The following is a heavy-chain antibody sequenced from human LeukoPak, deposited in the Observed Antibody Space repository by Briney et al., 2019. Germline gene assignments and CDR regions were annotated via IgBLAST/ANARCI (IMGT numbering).Heavy chain of an antibody. CDR2: ISTTSDYI. Sequence: GGSLRLSCVGSGFSFSNSDMNWVRQAPGKGLEWVSSISTTSDYIYHADSVKGRFTTSRDNAKNSLYLQMDSLRAEDTAVYYCAGYGKSKLDYWGQGTLVTVSS. CDR3: AGYGKSKLDY. J-gene: IGHJ4*02. CDR1: GFSFSNSD. V-gene: IGHV3-21*04. D-gene: IGHD1-1*01.